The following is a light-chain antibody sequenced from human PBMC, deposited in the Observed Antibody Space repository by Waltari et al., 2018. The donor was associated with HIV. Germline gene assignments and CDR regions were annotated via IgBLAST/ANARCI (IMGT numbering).Light chain of an antibody. J-gene: IGKJ4*01. Sequence: EVVSTQSPGTLSLSPGDRASLSCRASRSISNSFLAWYQQKPGQAPRLLIYGASTRATGIPERFSGSGSGTDFTLTISRLEPEDFAVYHCQEYGDSPTFGGGTKVEI. CDR1: RSISNSF. V-gene: IGKV3-20*01. CDR3: QEYGDSPT. CDR2: GAS.